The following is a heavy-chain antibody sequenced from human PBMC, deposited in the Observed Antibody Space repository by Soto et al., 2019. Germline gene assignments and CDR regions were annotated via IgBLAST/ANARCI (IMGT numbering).Heavy chain of an antibody. V-gene: IGHV3-33*01. CDR3: ARGGSNLGRTSGNYYYYYGMDV. CDR1: GFTFSSYG. CDR2: IWYDGSNK. D-gene: IGHD1-1*01. Sequence: GGSLRLSCAASGFTFSSYGMHWVRQAPGKGLEWVAVIWYDGSNKYYADSVKGRFTISRDNSKNTLYLQMNSLRAEDTAVYYCARGGSNLGRTSGNYYYYYGMDVWGQGTTVTVSS. J-gene: IGHJ6*02.